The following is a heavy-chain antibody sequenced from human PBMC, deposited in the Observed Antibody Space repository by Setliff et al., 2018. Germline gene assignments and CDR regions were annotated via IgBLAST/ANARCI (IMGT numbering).Heavy chain of an antibody. Sequence: ASVKVSCKASGYSLSAYVMHWARQAPGQRLEWMGWISGASGNTKYSQKFQGRVTITRDRSTSTIYMELRSLRSDDTAMYYCARDAPYTNTWRYFDHWGQGTLVTVSS. CDR1: GYSLSAYV. CDR2: ISGASGNT. J-gene: IGHJ4*02. V-gene: IGHV1-3*01. CDR3: ARDAPYTNTWRYFDH. D-gene: IGHD6-13*01.